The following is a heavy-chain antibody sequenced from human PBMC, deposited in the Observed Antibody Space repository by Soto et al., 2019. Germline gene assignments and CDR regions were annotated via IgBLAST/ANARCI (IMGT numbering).Heavy chain of an antibody. D-gene: IGHD6-19*01. J-gene: IGHJ6*02. Sequence: VESLKISCKGSGYSFTSYWISWVRQMPGKGLEWMGRIDPSDSYTNYSPSFQGHVTISADKSISTAYLQWSSLKASDTAMYYCARLGIAVEDYYYYGMDVWGQGTTVTV. CDR3: ARLGIAVEDYYYYGMDV. V-gene: IGHV5-10-1*01. CDR1: GYSFTSYW. CDR2: IDPSDSYT.